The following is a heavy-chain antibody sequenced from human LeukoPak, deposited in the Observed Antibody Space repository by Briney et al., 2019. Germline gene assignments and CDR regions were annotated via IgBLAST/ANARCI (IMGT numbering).Heavy chain of an antibody. CDR1: GFTFSSFA. Sequence: PGGSLRLSCAASGFTFSSFAMSWVRQAPGKGLEWVSGIRGSGVSTSYADSVKGRFTISRDNSKNTLYLQINSLRAEDTAVYYCAKSSGEFGPKEFDFRGQGTLVTVST. V-gene: IGHV3-23*01. CDR2: IRGSGVST. D-gene: IGHD3-10*01. CDR3: AKSSGEFGPKEFDF. J-gene: IGHJ4*02.